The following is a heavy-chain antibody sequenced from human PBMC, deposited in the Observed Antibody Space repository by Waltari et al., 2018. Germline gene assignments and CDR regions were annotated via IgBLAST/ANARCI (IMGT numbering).Heavy chain of an antibody. Sequence: EVQLVESGGGLIQPGGSLRLSCAASGFTVSSNYMSWVSQEPGKGVGGVSVFYSGGSTYYADSGKGRFTISRDNSKNTLYLQMNSLRAEDTAVYYCAGSGYSDEAYWGQGTLVTVSS. J-gene: IGHJ4*02. D-gene: IGHD5-18*01. CDR1: GFTVSSNY. V-gene: IGHV3-53*01. CDR2: FYSGGST. CDR3: AGSGYSDEAY.